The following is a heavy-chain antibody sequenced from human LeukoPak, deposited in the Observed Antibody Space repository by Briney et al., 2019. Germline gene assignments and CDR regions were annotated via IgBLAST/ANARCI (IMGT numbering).Heavy chain of an antibody. V-gene: IGHV1-2*06. Sequence: ASVKVSCKASGYTFTGCYMHWVRQAPGQGLEWMGRINPNSGGTNYAQKFQGRVTMTRDTSISTAYMELSRLRSDDTAVYYCARPYCSSTSCYRHFDLWGRGTLVTVSS. CDR3: ARPYCSSTSCYRHFDL. J-gene: IGHJ2*01. D-gene: IGHD2-2*01. CDR1: GYTFTGCY. CDR2: INPNSGGT.